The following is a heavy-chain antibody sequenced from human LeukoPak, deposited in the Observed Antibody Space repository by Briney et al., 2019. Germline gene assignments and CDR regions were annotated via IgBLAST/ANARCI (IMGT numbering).Heavy chain of an antibody. Sequence: GGSLSLSCAASGFTFSSYAMSWVRQAPGKGLEWVSAISGSGGSTYYADSVKGWFTISRDNSKNTLYLQMNSLRAEDTAVYYCAKDKSSTSCYDYWGQGTLVIVSS. D-gene: IGHD2-2*01. CDR2: ISGSGGST. CDR3: AKDKSSTSCYDY. V-gene: IGHV3-23*01. CDR1: GFTFSSYA. J-gene: IGHJ4*02.